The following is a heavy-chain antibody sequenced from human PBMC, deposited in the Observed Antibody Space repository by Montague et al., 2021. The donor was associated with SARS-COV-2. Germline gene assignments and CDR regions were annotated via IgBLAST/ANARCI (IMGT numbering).Heavy chain of an antibody. CDR2: IFHSGRT. V-gene: IGHV4-59*01. D-gene: IGHD3-22*01. CDR1: GGSIDSFY. J-gene: IGHJ6*02. CDR3: ARGGYYGNTGSYSDYYYNMDV. Sequence: SETLSLTCTVSGGSIDSFYWSWIRRPPGKGLEWIGCIFHSGRTYYNPSLKSRVSMSVDTSKNQVSLRLSSLTAADTAVYYCARGGYYGNTGSYSDYYYNMDVWGQGTTVTVSS.